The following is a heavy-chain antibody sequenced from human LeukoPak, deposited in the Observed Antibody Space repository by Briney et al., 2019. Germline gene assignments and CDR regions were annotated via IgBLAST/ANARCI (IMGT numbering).Heavy chain of an antibody. CDR2: IYYDGST. J-gene: IGHJ4*02. CDR3: ARDRQQLNEDFDY. Sequence: SETLSLTCAVSGDSVSSIRYYWGWIRQPPGKGLEWIGSIYYDGSTYYNPSLKRRVSISVDTSKNQFSLKLSSVTAADTAVYYCARDRQQLNEDFDYWGQGTLVTVSS. V-gene: IGHV4-39*02. D-gene: IGHD6-13*01. CDR1: GDSVSSIRYY.